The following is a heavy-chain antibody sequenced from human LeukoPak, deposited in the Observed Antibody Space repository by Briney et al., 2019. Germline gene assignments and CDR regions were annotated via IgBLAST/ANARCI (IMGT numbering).Heavy chain of an antibody. CDR1: GFTFSSTY. D-gene: IGHD2-15*01. J-gene: IGHJ4*02. Sequence: GGSLRLSCAASGFTFSSTYMSWVRQAAGKGLEWVSVIYSCGNIYYIESVKGRFTISRDTSKNTLYLQMNSLRAEDTAVYFCAGRHCSGGGCYFAGADPFDYWGQGTLVTVSS. V-gene: IGHV3-53*01. CDR2: IYSCGNI. CDR3: AGRHCSGGGCYFAGADPFDY.